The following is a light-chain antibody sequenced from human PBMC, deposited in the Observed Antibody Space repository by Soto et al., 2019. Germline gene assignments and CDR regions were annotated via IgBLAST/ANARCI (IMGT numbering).Light chain of an antibody. V-gene: IGKV3D-15*01. J-gene: IGKJ1*01. CDR3: QQYNNWPRET. CDR1: QSVRDRY. Sequence: EIVLTQSPGTLSLSPGERATLSCRASQSVRDRYLAWYQQKPGQAPSLLIYDTSTRATGIPARFSGSGSGTEFTLTISSLQSEDFAVYYCQQYNNWPRETFGQGTKVDIK. CDR2: DTS.